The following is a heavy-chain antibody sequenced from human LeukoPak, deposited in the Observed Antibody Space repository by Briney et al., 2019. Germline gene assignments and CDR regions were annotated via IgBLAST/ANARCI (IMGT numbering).Heavy chain of an antibody. D-gene: IGHD3-10*01. CDR2: IIPIFGTA. CDR1: GGTFSSYA. J-gene: IGHJ4*02. V-gene: IGHV1-69*13. CDR3: ARDPRQNPITMVRGVINDY. Sequence: ASVKVSCKASGGTFSSYAISWVRQAPGQGLEWMGGIIPIFGTANYAQKFQGRVTITADEPTSTACMELSSLRSEDTAVYYCARDPRQNPITMVRGVINDYWGQGTLVTVSS.